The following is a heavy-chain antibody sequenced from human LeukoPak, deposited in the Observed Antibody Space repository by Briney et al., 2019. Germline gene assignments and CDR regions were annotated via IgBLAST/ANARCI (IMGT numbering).Heavy chain of an antibody. J-gene: IGHJ5*02. CDR3: ARDTRIAAAGTRRYNWFDP. CDR2: IIPIFGTA. Sequence: PVKVSCKASGGTFSSYAISWVRQAPGQGLEWMGGIIPIFGTANYAQKFQGRVTITTDESTSTAYMELSSLRSEDTAVYYCARDTRIAAAGTRRYNWFDPWGQGTLVTVSS. V-gene: IGHV1-69*05. CDR1: GGTFSSYA. D-gene: IGHD6-13*01.